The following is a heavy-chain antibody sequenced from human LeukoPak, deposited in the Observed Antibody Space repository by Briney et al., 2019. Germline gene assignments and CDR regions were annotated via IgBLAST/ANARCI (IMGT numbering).Heavy chain of an antibody. D-gene: IGHD1-1*01. CDR2: IIPILGIA. CDR3: ATAYGTLALDV. J-gene: IGHJ6*04. CDR1: GGTFSRYT. V-gene: IGHV1-69*02. Sequence: SVKVSCKASGGTFSRYTISWVRQAPGQGLEWMGRIIPILGIANHAQKFQGRVTITADKSTGTAYMELSSLRSEDTAVYYCATAYGTLALDVWGKGTTVTVSS.